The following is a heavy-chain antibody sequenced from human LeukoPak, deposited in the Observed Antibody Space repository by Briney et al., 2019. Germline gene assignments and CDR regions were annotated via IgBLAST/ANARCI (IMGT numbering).Heavy chain of an antibody. Sequence: PGGSLRLSCAAPGFIFGNYAIHWVRQAPGKGLEWVPLISGDGGSTFYADSVKGRFTISRDNSKNSLSLQMSSLRSEDTALYYCARESETNGWYDYWGQGTLVTVSS. J-gene: IGHJ4*02. D-gene: IGHD6-19*01. CDR2: ISGDGGST. V-gene: IGHV3-43*02. CDR1: GFIFGNYA. CDR3: ARESETNGWYDY.